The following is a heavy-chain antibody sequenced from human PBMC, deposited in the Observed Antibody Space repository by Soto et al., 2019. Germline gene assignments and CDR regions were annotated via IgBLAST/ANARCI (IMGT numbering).Heavy chain of an antibody. CDR1: GDSITSSAW. J-gene: IGHJ5*02. CDR2: INLGATT. Sequence: QVQLQESGPGLVKPSGTLSLTCAVSGDSITSSAWWSCVRQPPGKGLEWIGEINLGATTNYNPSLTSRVTISVDKSKNQFSLILNSVTAADTAIYYCARGDNWRLDLWGQGTLVTVSS. CDR3: ARGDNWRLDL. V-gene: IGHV4-4*02. D-gene: IGHD1-20*01.